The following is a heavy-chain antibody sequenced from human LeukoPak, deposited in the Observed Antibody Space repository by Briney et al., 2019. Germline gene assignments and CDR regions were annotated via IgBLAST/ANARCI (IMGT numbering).Heavy chain of an antibody. J-gene: IGHJ3*02. Sequence: SETLSLTCTVSGGSISSYYWSWIRQPPGKGLEWIGYIYYSGSTNYNPSLKSRVTISVDTSKNQFSLKLSSVTAADTAVYYCARTGSGWYDAFDIWGQGTMVTVSS. CDR2: IYYSGST. CDR3: ARTGSGWYDAFDI. D-gene: IGHD6-19*01. V-gene: IGHV4-59*08. CDR1: GGSISSYY.